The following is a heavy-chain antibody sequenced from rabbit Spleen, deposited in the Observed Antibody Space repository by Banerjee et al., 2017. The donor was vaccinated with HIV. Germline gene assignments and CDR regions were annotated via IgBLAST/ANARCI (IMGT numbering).Heavy chain of an antibody. J-gene: IGHJ4*01. Sequence: QSLEESGGDLVKPGASLTLTCTASGFSFSSVHWIYWVRQAPGKGLEWIGTTYAGSTGTTDHASWAKGRFTISKTSSTTVTLQMTSLTAADTATYFCARNFDLWGPGTLVTVS. CDR3: ARNFDL. V-gene: IGHV1S40*01. CDR2: TYAGSTGTT. CDR1: GFSFSSVHW.